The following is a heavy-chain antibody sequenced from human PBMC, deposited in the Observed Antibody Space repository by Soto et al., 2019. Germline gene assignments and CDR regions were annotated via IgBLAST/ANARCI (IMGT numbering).Heavy chain of an antibody. V-gene: IGHV3-64D*06. CDR2: ISSNGGST. D-gene: IGHD3-9*01. Sequence: QPGGSLRLSCSASGFTFSSYAMHWVRQAPGKGLEYVSAISSNGGSTYYADSVKGRFTISRDNSKNTLYLQMSSLRAEDTAVYYCVKGPRNYYDILTGYLEGFDYWGQGTLVTVSS. CDR3: VKGPRNYYDILTGYLEGFDY. J-gene: IGHJ4*02. CDR1: GFTFSSYA.